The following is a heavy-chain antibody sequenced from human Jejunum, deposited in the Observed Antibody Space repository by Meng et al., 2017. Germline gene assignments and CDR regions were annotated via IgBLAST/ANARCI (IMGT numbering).Heavy chain of an antibody. CDR3: ARAWIQLYYYGMDV. J-gene: IGHJ6*02. V-gene: IGHV3-7*01. D-gene: IGHD5-18*01. CDR2: IKQEGSEK. CDR1: GFTFSSYW. Sequence: GGSLRLSCAASGFTFSSYWMSWVRQAPGKGLEWVANIKQEGSEKYYVDSVKGRFTISRDNAKNSLYLQMNSLRAEDTAVYCCARAWIQLYYYGMDVWGQGTTVTVSS.